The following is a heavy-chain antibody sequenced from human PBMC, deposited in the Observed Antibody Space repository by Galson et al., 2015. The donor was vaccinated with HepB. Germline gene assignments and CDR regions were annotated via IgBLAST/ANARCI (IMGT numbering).Heavy chain of an antibody. V-gene: IGHV4-59*08. CDR2: IYYTGST. CDR1: GGSISSYY. Sequence: SETLSLTCAVSGGSISSYYWSWIRQPPGKGLEWIGYIYYTGSTNYNPSLKSRVTISVDTSKNQFSLKLSSVTAADTAVYYCARRSSDQLLNCSGGSCPGGYYFDYWGQGTLVTVSS. D-gene: IGHD2-15*01. CDR3: ARRSSDQLLNCSGGSCPGGYYFDY. J-gene: IGHJ4*02.